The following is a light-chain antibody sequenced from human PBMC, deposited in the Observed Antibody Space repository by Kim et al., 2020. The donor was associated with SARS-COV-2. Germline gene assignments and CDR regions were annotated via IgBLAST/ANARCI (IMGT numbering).Light chain of an antibody. CDR1: ETVGTSF. J-gene: IGKJ2*01. V-gene: IGKV3-20*01. Sequence: LSPGERVTLSCRASETVGTSFLAWYQQKPGQAPRLLISGASSRATGSPDRFSGSGSGTDFTLIISRLEPEDFAVYYCQQYSSSPYTFGQGTKLEI. CDR2: GAS. CDR3: QQYSSSPYT.